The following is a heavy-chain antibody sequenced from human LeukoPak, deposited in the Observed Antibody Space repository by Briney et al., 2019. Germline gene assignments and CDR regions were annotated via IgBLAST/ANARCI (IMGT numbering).Heavy chain of an antibody. V-gene: IGHV4-4*07. Sequence: PSETLSLTCTVSSGSINSYYWGWVRQPAGRGLEWIGRIYTTGKTDYNPSLKSRLTMSVDTSKRQFSLNLTSVTAADTAIYLCARHGYTASHYFLDFWSQGTLVTVSS. CDR2: IYTTGKT. CDR1: SGSINSYY. CDR3: ARHGYTASHYFLDF. D-gene: IGHD3-16*01. J-gene: IGHJ4*02.